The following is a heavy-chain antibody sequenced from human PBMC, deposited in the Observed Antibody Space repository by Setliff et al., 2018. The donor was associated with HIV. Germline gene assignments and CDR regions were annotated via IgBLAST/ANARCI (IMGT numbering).Heavy chain of an antibody. V-gene: IGHV1-69*05. D-gene: IGHD2-15*01. Sequence: SVKVSCKAAGGTFSSDVISWVRKAPGQGPEWMEGIITMYGVTNYAQKFQVRVTITTDESTSTAYMELSSLRSEDTAVYYCALPYCSGGNCWSSASLPPAGWFDPWGQGTLVTVSS. CDR2: IITMYGVT. J-gene: IGHJ5*02. CDR1: GGTFSSDV. CDR3: ALPYCSGGNCWSSASLPPAGWFDP.